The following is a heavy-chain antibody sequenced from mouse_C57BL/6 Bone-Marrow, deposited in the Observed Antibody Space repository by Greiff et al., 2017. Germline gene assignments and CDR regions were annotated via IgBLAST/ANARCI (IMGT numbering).Heavy chain of an antibody. CDR3: ARPPTIVTTRAY. Sequence: EVQVVESGGGLVQPGESLKLSCESNEYEFPSHDMSWVRKTPEKRLELVAAINSDGGSTYYPATMERRFIISRDNTKTTLYLQMSSLRSEDTALYDCARPPTIVTTRAYWGQGTLVTVSA. CDR1: EYEFPSHD. V-gene: IGHV5-2*01. J-gene: IGHJ3*01. D-gene: IGHD2-5*01. CDR2: INSDGGST.